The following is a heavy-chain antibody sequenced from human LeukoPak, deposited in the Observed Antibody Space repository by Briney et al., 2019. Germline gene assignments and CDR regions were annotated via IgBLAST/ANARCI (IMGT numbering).Heavy chain of an antibody. D-gene: IGHD3-16*02. CDR2: ISWSRGSI. V-gene: IGHV3-9*01. J-gene: IGHJ3*02. CDR1: GFTFDDYS. Sequence: GGSLRLSCAVSGFTFDDYSMHWIRQPPGKGLEWVSDISWSRGSIGYADSVKGRFTISRDNAKNSLYLQMNSLRAEDTALYYCAKVLGALSFVYAFDIWGQGTMVTVSS. CDR3: AKVLGALSFVYAFDI.